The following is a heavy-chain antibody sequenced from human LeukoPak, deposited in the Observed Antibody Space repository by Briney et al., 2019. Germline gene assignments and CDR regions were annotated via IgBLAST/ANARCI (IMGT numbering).Heavy chain of an antibody. Sequence: GGSLRLSCAASGFTFSSYAMHWVRQAPGKGLEWVAVISYDGSNKYYADSVKGRLTISRDNSKNTLYLQMNSLRAEDTAVYYCARERIAAAGTFDPWGQGTLVTVSS. J-gene: IGHJ5*02. CDR2: ISYDGSNK. CDR1: GFTFSSYA. CDR3: ARERIAAAGTFDP. V-gene: IGHV3-30*04. D-gene: IGHD6-13*01.